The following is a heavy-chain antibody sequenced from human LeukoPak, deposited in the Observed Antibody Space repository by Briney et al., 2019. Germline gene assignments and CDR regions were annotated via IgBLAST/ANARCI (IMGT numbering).Heavy chain of an antibody. CDR2: IDYGGSVT. CDR1: GFTFTAYT. Sequence: GGSLRVSCSAPGFTFTAYTMKRVRQAPRKGPERVSYIDYGGSVTHYADSVKGRVTISTDNAENSLYLQMNSLRVEYTAGYYCTRDLEYWSQGVQVTVAS. CDR3: TRDLEY. V-gene: IGHV3-48*01. J-gene: IGHJ4*02.